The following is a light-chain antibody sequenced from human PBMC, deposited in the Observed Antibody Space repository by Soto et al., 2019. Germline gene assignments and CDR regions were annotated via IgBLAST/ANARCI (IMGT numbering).Light chain of an antibody. CDR2: AAS. CDR3: QQRSDWPWT. CDR1: QSVSSL. V-gene: IGKV3-11*01. J-gene: IGKJ1*01. Sequence: EIVLTQSPATLSLSPGESXTLSSGASQSVSSLLAWYQQKPGQAPRLIIYAASNRATGIPARFSGSWSGTDCTLTISSLEPEDVAVYYCQQRSDWPWTFGQGTKVDIK.